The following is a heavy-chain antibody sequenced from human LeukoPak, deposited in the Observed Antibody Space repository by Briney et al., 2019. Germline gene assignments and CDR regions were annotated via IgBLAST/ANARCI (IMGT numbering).Heavy chain of an antibody. CDR1: GFTFSSYD. CDR3: ARGDYVWGSYDY. CDR2: IGTAGDT. J-gene: IGHJ4*02. D-gene: IGHD3-16*01. Sequence: GGSLRLSCAASGFTFSSYDMHWVRRATGKGLEWVSAIGTAGDTYYPGSVKGRFTISRENAKNFLYLQMNSLRAGDTAVYYCARGDYVWGSYDYWGQGTLVTVSS. V-gene: IGHV3-13*01.